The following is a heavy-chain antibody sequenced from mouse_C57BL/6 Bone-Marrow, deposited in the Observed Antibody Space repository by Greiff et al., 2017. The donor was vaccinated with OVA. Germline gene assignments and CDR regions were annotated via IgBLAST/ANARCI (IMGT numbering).Heavy chain of an antibody. CDR2: ISNGGGST. V-gene: IGHV5-12*01. Sequence: EVHLVESGGGLVQPGGSLKLSCAASGFTFSDYYMYWVRQTPEKRLEWVAYISNGGGSTYYPDTVKGRFTISRDNAKNTLYLQMSRLKSEDTAMYYCARPFIVYDFYYYAMDYWGQGTSVTVSS. CDR3: ARPFIVYDFYYYAMDY. D-gene: IGHD2-12*01. J-gene: IGHJ4*01. CDR1: GFTFSDYY.